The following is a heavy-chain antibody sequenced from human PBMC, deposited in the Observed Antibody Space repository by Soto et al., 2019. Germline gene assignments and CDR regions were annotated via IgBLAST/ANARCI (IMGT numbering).Heavy chain of an antibody. V-gene: IGHV1-69*01. CDR2: TIPIFGTA. CDR3: ARDHGARYYDFWSGNGFDP. J-gene: IGHJ5*02. Sequence: SVKGACNAAGGPFSSYAISWVRQAPGQGLEWMGGTIPIFGTANYAQKFQGRVTITADESTSTAYMELSSLRSEDTAVYYCARDHGARYYDFWSGNGFDPWGQGTLVTVSS. CDR1: GGPFSSYA. D-gene: IGHD3-3*01.